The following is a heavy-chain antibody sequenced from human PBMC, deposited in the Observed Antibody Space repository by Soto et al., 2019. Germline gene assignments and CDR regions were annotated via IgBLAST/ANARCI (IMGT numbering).Heavy chain of an antibody. J-gene: IGHJ3*02. CDR1: GYTFTSYG. CDR2: ISAYNGNT. Sequence: GASVKVSCKASGYTFTSYGISWVRQAPGQGLEWMGWISAYNGNTNYAQKLQGRVTMTTDTSASTAYMELRSLRSDDTAVYYCARFASSGYYHPGPLAIWGQGTMVTVSS. D-gene: IGHD3-22*01. CDR3: ARFASSGYYHPGPLAI. V-gene: IGHV1-18*01.